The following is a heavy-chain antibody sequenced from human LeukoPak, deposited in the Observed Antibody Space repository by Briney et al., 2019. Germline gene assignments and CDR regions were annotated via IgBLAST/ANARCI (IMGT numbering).Heavy chain of an antibody. J-gene: IGHJ1*01. Sequence: SETLSLTCTVSGHSIINSYYWGWIRQPPGKGLEWIGSIYHSGATYYNPSLKSRVTISVDTSKNQFSLKLNSVTAADTAVYYCARAVDSSGFSCFQHWGQGTLVTVSS. CDR1: GHSIINSYY. D-gene: IGHD3-22*01. CDR2: IYHSGAT. V-gene: IGHV4-38-2*02. CDR3: ARAVDSSGFSCFQH.